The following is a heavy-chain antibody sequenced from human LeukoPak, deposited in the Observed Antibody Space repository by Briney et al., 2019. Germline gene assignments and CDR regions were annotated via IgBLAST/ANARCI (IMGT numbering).Heavy chain of an antibody. V-gene: IGHV3-23*01. D-gene: IGHD4-11*01. J-gene: IGHJ4*02. Sequence: PGGSLRLSCAASGFTFSSYAMSWVRQAPGKGLEWVSAISGSGGSTYYADSVKGRFTISRDNSKNTLYLQMTSLRAEDTAVYYCAKVQDNYRYFDYWGQGTLVTVSS. CDR3: AKVQDNYRYFDY. CDR2: ISGSGGST. CDR1: GFTFSSYA.